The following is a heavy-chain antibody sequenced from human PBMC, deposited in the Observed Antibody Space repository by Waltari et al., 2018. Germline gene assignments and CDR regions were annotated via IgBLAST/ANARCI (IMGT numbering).Heavy chain of an antibody. CDR3: ARDHSVVAAGRLVIY. CDR1: GVTFSGYW. Sequence: EVQLVESGGGLVQSGGSLTLSCAASGVTFSGYWMSWFRQAPGQGLEWAANIKKDGSQKYYVDSVKGRFTIASDNAKNSLHLQMNSLRDEDTAIYYCARDHSVVAAGRLVIYWGQGTLVTVSS. V-gene: IGHV3-7*01. D-gene: IGHD6-13*01. CDR2: IKKDGSQK. J-gene: IGHJ4*02.